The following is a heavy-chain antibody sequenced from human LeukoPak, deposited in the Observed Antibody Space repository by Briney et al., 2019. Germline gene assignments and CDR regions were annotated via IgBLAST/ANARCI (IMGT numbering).Heavy chain of an antibody. J-gene: IGHJ4*02. CDR1: GYSISGGFY. CDR2: IYHSGST. V-gene: IGHV4-38-2*02. Sequence: TSETLSLTCTVSGYSISGGFYWAWIRQPPGKGLEWIGNIYHSGSTYYNPSLKSRVTILLATSKNQFSLKLISVTAADTAVYYCARRDSSSWAFDYWGQGTLVTVSS. CDR3: ARRDSSSWAFDY. D-gene: IGHD6-6*01.